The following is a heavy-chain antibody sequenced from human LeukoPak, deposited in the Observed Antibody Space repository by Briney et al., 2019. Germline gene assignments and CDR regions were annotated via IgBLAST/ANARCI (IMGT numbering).Heavy chain of an antibody. CDR2: INPSGGST. J-gene: IGHJ4*02. Sequence: ASVKVSCKASGYTFTSYYMHWVRQAPGQGLEWMGIINPSGGSTSYAQKFQGRVTMTRDTSTSTVYMELSSLRSEDTAVYYCARDSSVWPRAGRFDYWGQGTLVTVSS. V-gene: IGHV1-46*01. CDR1: GYTFTSYY. D-gene: IGHD2-8*01. CDR3: ARDSSVWPRAGRFDY.